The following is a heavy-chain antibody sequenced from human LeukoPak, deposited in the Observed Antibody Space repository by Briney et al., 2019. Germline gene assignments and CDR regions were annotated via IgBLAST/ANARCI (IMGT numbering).Heavy chain of an antibody. CDR3: ARDFRFGYSGYGSDY. J-gene: IGHJ4*02. Sequence: SETLSLTCTVSGGSISSYYWSWIRQPPGKGLEWIGYIYYSGSTNYNPSLKSRVTISVDTSKNQFSLKLSSVTAADTAVYYCARDFRFGYSGYGSDYWGQGTLVTVSS. CDR2: IYYSGST. CDR1: GGSISSYY. V-gene: IGHV4-59*12. D-gene: IGHD5-12*01.